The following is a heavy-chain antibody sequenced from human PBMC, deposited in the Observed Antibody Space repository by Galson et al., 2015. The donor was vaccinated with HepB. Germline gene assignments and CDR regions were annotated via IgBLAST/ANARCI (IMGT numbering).Heavy chain of an antibody. V-gene: IGHV3-23*01. J-gene: IGHJ4*02. CDR2: ISGSGGST. D-gene: IGHD3-9*01. CDR1: GFTFSSYA. Sequence: SLRLSCAASGFTFSSYAMSWVRQAPGKGLEWVSAISGSGGSTYYADSVKGRFTISRDNSKNTLYLQMNSLRAEDTAVYYCAKGLRYFDWLLDYWGQGTLVTVSS. CDR3: AKGLRYFDWLLDY.